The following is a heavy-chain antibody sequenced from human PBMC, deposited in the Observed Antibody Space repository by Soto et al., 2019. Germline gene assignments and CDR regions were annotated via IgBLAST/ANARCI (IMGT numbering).Heavy chain of an antibody. D-gene: IGHD3-3*02. CDR2: IYHSGST. J-gene: IGHJ5*02. CDR1: GGSISRGGYS. V-gene: IGHV4-30-2*01. Sequence: SETLSLTCAVSGGSISRGGYSWSWIRQPPGKGLEWIGYIYHSGSTYYNPSLKSRVTISVDRSKNQFSLKLSSVTAADTAVYYCASPKIAFYNWFDPWGQGNLVPVSS. CDR3: ASPKIAFYNWFDP.